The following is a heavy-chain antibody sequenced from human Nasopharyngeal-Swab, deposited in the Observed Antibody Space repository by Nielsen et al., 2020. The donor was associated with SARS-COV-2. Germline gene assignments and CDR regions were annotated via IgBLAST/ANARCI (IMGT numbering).Heavy chain of an antibody. CDR1: GFTFSGYG. Sequence: GESLKISCAASGFTFSGYGMSWVRQAPGKGLEWVSGIIDGGRSTYYADSVKGRFTVSRDNSKNILYLQMNSLRVEDTGLYYCAKGNNWNSFDFWGQGTLVTVSP. CDR3: AKGNNWNSFDF. J-gene: IGHJ4*02. V-gene: IGHV3-23*01. CDR2: IIDGGRST. D-gene: IGHD5-24*01.